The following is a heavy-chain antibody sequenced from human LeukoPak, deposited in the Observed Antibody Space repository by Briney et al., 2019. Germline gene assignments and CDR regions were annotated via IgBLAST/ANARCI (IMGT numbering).Heavy chain of an antibody. CDR2: IYYSGST. J-gene: IGHJ4*02. V-gene: IGHV4-39*01. CDR3: ARQGDSSSWSRFDY. CDR1: GGFISSSSYY. D-gene: IGHD6-13*01. Sequence: SETLSLTCTVSGGFISSSSYYWGWIRQPPGEGLEWIGSIYYSGSTYYNPSLKSRVTISVDTSKNQFSLKLSSVTAADTAVYYCARQGDSSSWSRFDYWGQGTLVTVSS.